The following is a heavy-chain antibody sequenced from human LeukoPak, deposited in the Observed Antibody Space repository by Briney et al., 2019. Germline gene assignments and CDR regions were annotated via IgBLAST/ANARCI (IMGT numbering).Heavy chain of an antibody. CDR1: GFTFSSYG. V-gene: IGHV3-30*03. D-gene: IGHD3-3*01. CDR2: ISYDGSNK. Sequence: GGSLRLSCAASGFTFSSYGMHWVRQAPGKGLEWVAVISYDGSNKYYADSVKGRFTISRDNSKNTLYLQMNGLRAEDTAVYYCARDELTYYDFWSGYYSRRPSFDYWGQGTLVTVSS. J-gene: IGHJ4*02. CDR3: ARDELTYYDFWSGYYSRRPSFDY.